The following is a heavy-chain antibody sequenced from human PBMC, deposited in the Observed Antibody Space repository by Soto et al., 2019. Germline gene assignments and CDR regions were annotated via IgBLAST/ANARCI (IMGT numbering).Heavy chain of an antibody. CDR3: AADPLHSSSLDYTFDY. Sequence: SVKVSCKASGFTFTSSAVQWVRQARGQRLEWIGWSVVGSGNTNYAQKFQERVTITRDMSTSTAYMELSSLRSEDTAVYYCAADPLHSSSLDYTFDYWGQGTLVTVSS. CDR1: GFTFTSSA. D-gene: IGHD6-13*01. CDR2: SVVGSGNT. J-gene: IGHJ4*02. V-gene: IGHV1-58*01.